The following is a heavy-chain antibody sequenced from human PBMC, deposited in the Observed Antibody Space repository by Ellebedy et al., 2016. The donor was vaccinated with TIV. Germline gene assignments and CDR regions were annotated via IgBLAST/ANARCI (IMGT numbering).Heavy chain of an antibody. CDR3: AREGKVGGRRLYGMDA. J-gene: IGHJ6*02. CDR2: INTNTGIP. V-gene: IGHV7-4-1*02. Sequence: AASVKVSCKASGYRFSNYAMNWVRQAPGQGLVWMGWINTNTGIPTYAQGFTGRFVFSLDTSVSTAYLQISSLKAEDTAVYYCAREGKVGGRRLYGMDAWGQGTTVTVSS. D-gene: IGHD3-16*01. CDR1: GYRFSNYA.